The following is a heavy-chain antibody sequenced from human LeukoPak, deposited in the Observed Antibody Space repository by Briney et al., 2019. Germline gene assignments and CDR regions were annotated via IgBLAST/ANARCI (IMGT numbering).Heavy chain of an antibody. Sequence: PSETLSLTCTVSGGSTSGSTYYWGWIRQPPGKGLEWIATIHYSGSYYYNPSLKSRATIAVDTSKNQLSLKLTSVTAADTAVYYCAKHRAADPSEAFDIWGQGTMVTVSS. J-gene: IGHJ3*02. V-gene: IGHV4-39*01. CDR2: IHYSGSY. CDR3: AKHRAADPSEAFDI. CDR1: GGSTSGSTYY. D-gene: IGHD6-13*01.